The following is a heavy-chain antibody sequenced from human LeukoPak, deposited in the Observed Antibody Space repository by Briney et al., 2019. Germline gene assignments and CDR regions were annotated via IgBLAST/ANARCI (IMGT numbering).Heavy chain of an antibody. V-gene: IGHV1-18*01. CDR1: GYTFTSYG. CDR2: ISAYNGNT. D-gene: IGHD2-2*01. J-gene: IGHJ4*02. CDR3: ARDLGYCSSTSCRSPFDY. Sequence: ASVKVSCKASGYTFTSYGISWVRQAPGQGLEWMGWISAYNGNTNCAQKLQGRVTMTTDTSTSTAYMELRSLRSDDTAVYYCARDLGYCSSTSCRSPFDYWGQGTLVTVSS.